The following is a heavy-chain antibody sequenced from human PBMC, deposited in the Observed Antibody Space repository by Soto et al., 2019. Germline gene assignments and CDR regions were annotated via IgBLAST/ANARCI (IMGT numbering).Heavy chain of an antibody. CDR3: VRPKNLGFDC. CDR1: GGSIRNV. Sequence: SETLSLTCTVSGGSIRNVWGWIRQPPGKGLEWIGSIYDSGNTYYNPSLKSRVTISVDTSKNQFSLRLTSVAAADTAVYYCVRPKNLGFDCWGQGTLVT. V-gene: IGHV4-39*01. J-gene: IGHJ4*02. CDR2: IYDSGNT.